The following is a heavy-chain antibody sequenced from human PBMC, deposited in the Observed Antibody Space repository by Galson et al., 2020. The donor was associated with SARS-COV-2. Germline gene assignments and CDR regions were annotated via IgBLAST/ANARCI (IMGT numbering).Heavy chain of an antibody. V-gene: IGHV3-23*01. D-gene: IGHD1-26*01. CDR2: VSARGGT. Sequence: GESLKISCAASGFPFISYDMRWVRQAPGKGLEWVSSVSARGGTYYADSVKGRFTISRDNSKNTLFLQMNNLRAEDTGLYYCARTTSGSHSDSWGQGALVIVSS. CDR1: GFPFISYD. J-gene: IGHJ5*01. CDR3: ARTTSGSHSDS.